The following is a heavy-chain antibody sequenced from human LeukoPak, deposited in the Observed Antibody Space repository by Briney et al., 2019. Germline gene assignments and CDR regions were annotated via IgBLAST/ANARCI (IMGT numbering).Heavy chain of an antibody. Sequence: GVSLRLSCAPSGFTFSPHAMSWVRQAPGKGLECVSVISGRDGTTYYADSVKGRFTISRDNSRNMLYLQMNSLRAEDTAVYYCAKALQGRVWGSYSHASDIWGQGTMVTVSP. J-gene: IGHJ3*02. CDR3: AKALQGRVWGSYSHASDI. CDR1: GFTFSPHA. D-gene: IGHD3-16*01. CDR2: ISGRDGTT. V-gene: IGHV3-23*01.